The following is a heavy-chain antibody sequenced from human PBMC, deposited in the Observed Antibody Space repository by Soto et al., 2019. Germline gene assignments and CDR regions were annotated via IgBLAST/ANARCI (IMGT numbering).Heavy chain of an antibody. V-gene: IGHV3-23*01. CDR3: AKDPATTMVRGEPTRDEFDY. D-gene: IGHD3-10*01. CDR1: GFTFSSYA. CDR2: ISGSGGST. J-gene: IGHJ4*02. Sequence: GGSLRLSCAASGFTFSSYAMSWVRQAPGKGLEWVSAISGSGGSTYYADSVKGRFTISRDNSKNTLYLQMNSLRAEDTAVYYCAKDPATTMVRGEPTRDEFDYWGQGTLVTVSS.